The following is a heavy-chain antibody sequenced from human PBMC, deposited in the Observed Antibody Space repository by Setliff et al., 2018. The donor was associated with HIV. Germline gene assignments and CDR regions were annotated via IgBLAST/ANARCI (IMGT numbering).Heavy chain of an antibody. Sequence: ASVKVSCKVSGYTLTELSMHWVRQAPGKGLEWMGGFDPEDGETIYVQKFQGRVNMTEDTSTDTAYMELSSLRSDDTAVYYCARALRIIGVIRYWGQGTLVTVSS. V-gene: IGHV1-24*01. J-gene: IGHJ4*02. CDR3: ARALRIIGVIRY. D-gene: IGHD3-3*01. CDR1: GYTLTELS. CDR2: FDPEDGET.